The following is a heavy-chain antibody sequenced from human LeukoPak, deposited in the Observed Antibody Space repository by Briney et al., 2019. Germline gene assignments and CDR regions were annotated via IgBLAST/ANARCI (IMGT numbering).Heavy chain of an antibody. Sequence: GGSLRLSCAASGFTVSSNYMSRVRQAPGKGVEWVSVIYSGGNTYYADSVKGRFTISRDNSKNTLYLRMNGLRAEDTAVYYCARDQRGDGINYFDYWGQGTLVTVSS. D-gene: IGHD1-14*01. CDR1: GFTVSSNY. CDR2: IYSGGNT. J-gene: IGHJ4*02. CDR3: ARDQRGDGINYFDY. V-gene: IGHV3-53*01.